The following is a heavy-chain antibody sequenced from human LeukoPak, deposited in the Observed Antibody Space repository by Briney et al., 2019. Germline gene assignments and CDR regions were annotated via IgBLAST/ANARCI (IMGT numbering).Heavy chain of an antibody. CDR2: IYYSGST. CDR1: GGSISNYY. CDR3: ARGGYSAYYYYMDV. V-gene: IGHV4-59*01. Sequence: SETLSLTCTVSGGSISNYYWSWIRQPPGKGLEWIGYIYYSGSTNYNPSLKSRVTISIDTSKNQLSLKLSSVTAADTAVYYCARGGYSAYYYYMDVWGKGTTVTIPS. D-gene: IGHD5-12*01. J-gene: IGHJ6*03.